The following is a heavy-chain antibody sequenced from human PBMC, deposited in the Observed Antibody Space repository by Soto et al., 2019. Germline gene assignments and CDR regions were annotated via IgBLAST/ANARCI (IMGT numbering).Heavy chain of an antibody. Sequence: GGSLRLSCAASGFTFSSYEMNWVRQAPGKGLEWVSYISSSGSTIYYADSVKGRFTISRDNAKNSLYLQMNSLRAEDTTVYYCARDLRFLEWSQPGVIDYWGQGTLVTVSS. CDR2: ISSSGSTI. CDR3: ARDLRFLEWSQPGVIDY. CDR1: GFTFSSYE. J-gene: IGHJ4*02. D-gene: IGHD3-3*01. V-gene: IGHV3-48*03.